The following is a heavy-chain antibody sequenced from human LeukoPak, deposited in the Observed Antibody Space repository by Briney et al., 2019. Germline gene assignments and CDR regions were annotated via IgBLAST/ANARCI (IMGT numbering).Heavy chain of an antibody. V-gene: IGHV4/OR15-8*01. CDR1: GGSISSNNW. CDR3: ARTTMIVVVDKYYFDY. Sequence: SETLSLTCVVSGGSISSNNWWMWVRQPPGKGLEWIGEIYHSGSTNYNSSLKSRVTISVDKSQNQFSLKLSSVTAADTAVYYCARTTMIVVVDKYYFDYWGQGTLVTVSS. J-gene: IGHJ4*02. CDR2: IYHSGST. D-gene: IGHD3-22*01.